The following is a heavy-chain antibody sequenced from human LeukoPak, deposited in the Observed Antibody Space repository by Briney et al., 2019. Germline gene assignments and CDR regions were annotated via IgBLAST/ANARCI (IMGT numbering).Heavy chain of an antibody. J-gene: IGHJ4*02. V-gene: IGHV3-20*04. Sequence: GGSLRLSCVASGFTFDDYAMSWVRQVPGKGLEWVSGINWKGDDTGYADSAKGRFTISRDNAKNSLYLQMNSLRAEDTAFYYCARDAGRYCISTSCSNNWGQGTLVTVSS. CDR1: GFTFDDYA. CDR2: INWKGDDT. D-gene: IGHD2-2*01. CDR3: ARDAGRYCISTSCSNN.